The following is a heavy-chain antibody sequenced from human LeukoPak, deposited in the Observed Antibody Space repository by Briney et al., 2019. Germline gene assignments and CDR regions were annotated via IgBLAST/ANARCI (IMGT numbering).Heavy chain of an antibody. J-gene: IGHJ3*02. Sequence: QPGRSLRLSCAASGFTFDDYAMHWVRQAPGKGLEWVSGISWSSGTTGYADSVKGRFTISRDNAKNSLYLQMNSLRAEDTALYYCAKDLVQSSGAFDIWGQGTMVTVSS. CDR2: ISWSSGTT. CDR3: AKDLVQSSGAFDI. CDR1: GFTFDDYA. V-gene: IGHV3-9*01. D-gene: IGHD3-10*01.